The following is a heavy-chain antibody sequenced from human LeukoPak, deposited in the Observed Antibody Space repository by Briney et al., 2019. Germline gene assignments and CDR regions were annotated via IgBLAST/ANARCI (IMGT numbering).Heavy chain of an antibody. CDR2: IYYSGST. CDR1: GGSISSYY. CDR3: AVGRGYSGLDY. V-gene: IGHV4-59*01. D-gene: IGHD5-12*01. Sequence: ASETLSLTCTVSGGSISSYYWSWVRHPPGKGLEWIGYIYYSGSTNYNPSLKSRVTISVDTSKNQFSLKLSSVTAADTAVYYCAVGRGYSGLDYWGQGTLVTVSS. J-gene: IGHJ4*02.